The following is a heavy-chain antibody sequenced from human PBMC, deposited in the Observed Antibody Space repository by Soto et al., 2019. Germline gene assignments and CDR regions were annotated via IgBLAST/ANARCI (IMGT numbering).Heavy chain of an antibody. Sequence: EVQLVESGGGLVQPGGSLRLSCAASGFIFSNYGMHWVRQAPGTGLEWISYVSGSATSRYYADSVQGRFTISRDNAKNSLYLQMNSLRDDDTAVYYCAGALLLGGSSGSGVNAWGQGTLVTVSS. D-gene: IGHD3-22*01. V-gene: IGHV3-48*02. J-gene: IGHJ5*02. CDR2: VSGSATSR. CDR1: GFIFSNYG. CDR3: AGALLLGGSSGSGVNA.